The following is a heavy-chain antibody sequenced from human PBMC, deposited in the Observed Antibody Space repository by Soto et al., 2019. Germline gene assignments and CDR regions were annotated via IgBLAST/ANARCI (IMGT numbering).Heavy chain of an antibody. CDR1: GGSISGGDYS. CDR2: IYHTIDT. J-gene: IGHJ4*02. D-gene: IGHD3-10*01. V-gene: IGHV4-30-2*01. Sequence: SATLSLTCTVSGGSISGGDYSWTWIRQPPGKGLEWIGYIYHTIDTYYNPSLESRVTISVDRSKNQFSLRLAFVTAADTAVYYCARAGEGTPLGYWGQRSLVTVSS. CDR3: ARAGEGTPLGY.